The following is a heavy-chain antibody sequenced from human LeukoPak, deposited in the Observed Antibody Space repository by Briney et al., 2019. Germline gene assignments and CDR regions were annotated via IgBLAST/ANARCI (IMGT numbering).Heavy chain of an antibody. D-gene: IGHD6-13*01. V-gene: IGHV1-18*01. Sequence: ASVKVSCKASGYTFTSYGISWVRQAPGQGLEWMGWISAYNGNTNYAQKLQGRVTMTTDTSTSTAYMELRSLRSDDTAVYYCARDRIAASKVRVAFDIWGQGTMVTVSS. CDR2: ISAYNGNT. J-gene: IGHJ3*02. CDR3: ARDRIAASKVRVAFDI. CDR1: GYTFTSYG.